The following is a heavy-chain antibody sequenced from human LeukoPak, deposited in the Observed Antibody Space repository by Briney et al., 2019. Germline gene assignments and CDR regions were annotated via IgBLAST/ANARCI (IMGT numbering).Heavy chain of an antibody. D-gene: IGHD4-23*01. CDR2: ISSSSSYI. J-gene: IGHJ1*01. V-gene: IGHV3-21*01. Sequence: GGSLRLSCAASGFTFSSYSMNWVRQAPGKGLEWVSSISSSSSYIYYADSVKGRFTISRDNAKNSLYLQMNSLRAEDTAVYYCARASGKKTYFQRWGQGTLVTVSS. CDR1: GFTFSSYS. CDR3: ARASGKKTYFQR.